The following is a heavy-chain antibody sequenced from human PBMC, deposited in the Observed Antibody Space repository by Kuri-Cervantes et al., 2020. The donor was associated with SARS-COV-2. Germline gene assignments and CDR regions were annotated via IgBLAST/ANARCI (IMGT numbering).Heavy chain of an antibody. CDR3: ARDGGGYYDSSGYYGQLGFDY. V-gene: IGHV3-48*02. D-gene: IGHD3-22*01. CDR2: ISSSSSTI. J-gene: IGHJ4*02. Sequence: GESLKISCAASGFTFSDYYMNWVRQAPGKGLEWVSYISSSSSTIYYADSVKGRFTISRDNAKNSLYLQMNSLRDEDTAVYYCARDGGGYYDSSGYYGQLGFDYWGQGTLVTVSS. CDR1: GFTFSDYY.